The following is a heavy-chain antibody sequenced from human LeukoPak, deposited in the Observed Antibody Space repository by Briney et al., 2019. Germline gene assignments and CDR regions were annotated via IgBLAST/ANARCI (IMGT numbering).Heavy chain of an antibody. CDR2: ISYDGATE. CDR1: GFKFRDYG. V-gene: IGHV3-30*18. D-gene: IGHD3-16*01. Sequence: GGSLRLSCLVSGFKFRDYGMHWVRQAPGKGLEWVPHISYDGATEHYADSVRGRFTVSRDDSKNTAYLQMDSLRPEDTASYFCAKVGFGFDYWGQGTVVTVSS. CDR3: AKVGFGFDY. J-gene: IGHJ4*02.